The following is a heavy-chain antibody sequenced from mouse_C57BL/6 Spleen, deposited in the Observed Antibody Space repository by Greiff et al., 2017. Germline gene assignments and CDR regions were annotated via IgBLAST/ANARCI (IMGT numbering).Heavy chain of an antibody. CDR3: ARDDRDYAMDY. CDR1: GFTFSDYY. J-gene: IGHJ4*01. V-gene: IGHV5-16*01. Sequence: VMLVESEGGLVQPGSSMKLSCTASGFTFSDYYMAWVRQVPEKGLEWVANINYDGSSTYYLDSLKSRFIISRDNAKNILYLQMSSLKSEDTATYYCARDDRDYAMDYWGQGTSVTVSS. CDR2: INYDGSST.